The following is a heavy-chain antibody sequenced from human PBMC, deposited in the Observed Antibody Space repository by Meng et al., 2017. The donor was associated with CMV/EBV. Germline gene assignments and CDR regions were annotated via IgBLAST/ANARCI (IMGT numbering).Heavy chain of an antibody. V-gene: IGHV4-38-2*02. J-gene: IGHJ5*02. Sequence: SETLSLTCTVSGYSISSGYYWGWIRQPPGKGLDWIGSIYHSGSTYYNPSLKSRVTISVDTSKNQFSLKLSSVTAADTAVYYCVRAFYDFWSGYSSFDPWGQGTLVTVSS. CDR2: IYHSGST. D-gene: IGHD3-3*01. CDR1: GYSISSGYY. CDR3: VRAFYDFWSGYSSFDP.